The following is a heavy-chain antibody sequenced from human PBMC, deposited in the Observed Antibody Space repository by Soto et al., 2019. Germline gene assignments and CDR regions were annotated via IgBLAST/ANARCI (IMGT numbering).Heavy chain of an antibody. CDR2: INHSGST. D-gene: IGHD6-13*01. J-gene: IGHJ4*02. V-gene: IGHV4-34*01. CDR3: ARRSISWSTFDY. Sequence: SETLSLTCAVYGGSFSGYYWSWIRQPPGKGLEWIGEINHSGSTNYNPSLKSRVTISVDTSKNQFSLKLSSVTAADTAVYYCARRSISWSTFDYWGQGTLVTVSS. CDR1: GGSFSGYY.